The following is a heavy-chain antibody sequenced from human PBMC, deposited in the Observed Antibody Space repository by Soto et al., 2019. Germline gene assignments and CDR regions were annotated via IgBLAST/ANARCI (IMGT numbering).Heavy chain of an antibody. V-gene: IGHV3-23*01. Sequence: EVQLLESGGGLVQPGGSLRLSCAASGFTFSSYAMSWVRQAPGKGLEWVSAISGSGGSTYYADSVKGRFTISRDNSKNTLYLQMNSLRAEDTAVYYCAKEGESSSWYKGDWFDPWGQGTLVTVSS. J-gene: IGHJ5*02. CDR3: AKEGESSSWYKGDWFDP. CDR1: GFTFSSYA. D-gene: IGHD6-13*01. CDR2: ISGSGGST.